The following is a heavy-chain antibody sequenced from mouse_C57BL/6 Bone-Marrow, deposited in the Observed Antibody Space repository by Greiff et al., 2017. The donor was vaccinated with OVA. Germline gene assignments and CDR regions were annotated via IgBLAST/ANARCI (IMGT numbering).Heavy chain of an antibody. CDR3: ARNRDYGSSFAWFAY. D-gene: IGHD1-1*01. CDR2: IWSGGST. CDR1: GFSLTSYG. Sequence: VKLVESGPGLVQPSQSLSITCTVSGFSLTSYGVHWVRQSPGKGLEWLGVIWSGGSTDYNAAFISRLSISKDNSKSQVFFKMNSLQADDTAIYYCARNRDYGSSFAWFAYWGQGTLVTVSA. V-gene: IGHV2-2*01. J-gene: IGHJ3*01.